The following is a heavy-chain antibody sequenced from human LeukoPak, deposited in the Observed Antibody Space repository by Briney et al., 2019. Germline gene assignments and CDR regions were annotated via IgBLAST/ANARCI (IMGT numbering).Heavy chain of an antibody. D-gene: IGHD2-21*02. Sequence: PGGSLRLSCAASGFTFSSYSMNWVRQAPGKGLEWVSYISSSGSTIYYADSVKGRFTISRDNSKNTLYLQMNSLRAEDTAVYYCARAELLSLDYWGQGTLVTVSS. V-gene: IGHV3-48*01. CDR1: GFTFSSYS. J-gene: IGHJ4*02. CDR2: ISSSGSTI. CDR3: ARAELLSLDY.